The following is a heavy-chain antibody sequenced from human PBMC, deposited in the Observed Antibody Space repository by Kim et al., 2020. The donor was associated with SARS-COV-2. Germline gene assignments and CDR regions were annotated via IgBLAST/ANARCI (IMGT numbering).Heavy chain of an antibody. CDR2: ISYDGSNK. CDR3: AKGEVAAT. V-gene: IGHV3-30*18. J-gene: IGHJ4*02. Sequence: GGSLRLSCAASGFTFSSYGMHWVRQAPGKGLEWVAVISYDGSNKYYADSVKGRFTISRDNSKNTLYLQMNSLRAEDTAVYYCAKGEVAATWGQGTLVTVSS. D-gene: IGHD2-15*01. CDR1: GFTFSSYG.